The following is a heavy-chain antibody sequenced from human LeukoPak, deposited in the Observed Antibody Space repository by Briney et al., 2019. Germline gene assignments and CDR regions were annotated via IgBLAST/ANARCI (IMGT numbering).Heavy chain of an antibody. V-gene: IGHV4-39*01. CDR2: IYYSGST. Sequence: SETLSLTCAVSGGSISSSSYYWGWIRQPPGKGLEWIGSIYYSGSTYYNPSLKSRVTISVDASKNQFSLKLSSVTAADTAVYYCARRAHSGSYLDYWGQGTLVTVSS. J-gene: IGHJ4*02. CDR3: ARRAHSGSYLDY. D-gene: IGHD1-26*01. CDR1: GGSISSSSYY.